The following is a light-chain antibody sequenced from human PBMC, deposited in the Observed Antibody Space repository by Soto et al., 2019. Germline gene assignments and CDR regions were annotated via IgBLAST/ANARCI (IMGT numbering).Light chain of an antibody. J-gene: IGKJ4*01. CDR2: AAS. V-gene: IGKV1-9*01. CDR3: QQLNSYPRVT. Sequence: DIQLTQSPSFLSSSVGDRVTITCRSSQGISSYFAWYQQKPGKAPKLLIYAASTLKSGVPSRSSGSGSATDFTLTISSLQPDDFATYYCQQLNSYPRVTFGGGTKVEIK. CDR1: QGISSY.